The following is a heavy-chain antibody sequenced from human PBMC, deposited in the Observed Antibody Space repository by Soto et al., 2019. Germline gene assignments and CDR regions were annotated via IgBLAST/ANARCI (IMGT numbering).Heavy chain of an antibody. Sequence: SETLSLTCTVSGGSISSSSYYWGWIRQPPGKGLEWIGSIYYSGSTYYNPSLKSRVTISVDTSKNQFSLKLSSVTAADTAVYYCARAPLYDFWSGYWVYFDYWGQGTLVTVSS. V-gene: IGHV4-39*01. CDR3: ARAPLYDFWSGYWVYFDY. CDR2: IYYSGST. CDR1: GGSISSSSYY. J-gene: IGHJ4*02. D-gene: IGHD3-3*01.